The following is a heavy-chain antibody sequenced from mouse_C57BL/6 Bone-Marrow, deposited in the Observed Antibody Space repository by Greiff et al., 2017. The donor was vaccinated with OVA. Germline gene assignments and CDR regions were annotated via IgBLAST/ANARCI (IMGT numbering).Heavy chain of an antibody. J-gene: IGHJ4*01. CDR1: GFTFSSYG. Sequence: DVKLVESGGDLVKPGGSLKLSCAASGFTFSSYGMSWVRQTPDKRLEWVATISSGGSYTYYPDSVKGRFTISRDNAKNTLYLQMSSLKSEDTAMYYCASPYSINAMDYWGQGTSVTVSS. V-gene: IGHV5-6*02. CDR2: ISSGGSYT. CDR3: ASPYSINAMDY. D-gene: IGHD2-5*01.